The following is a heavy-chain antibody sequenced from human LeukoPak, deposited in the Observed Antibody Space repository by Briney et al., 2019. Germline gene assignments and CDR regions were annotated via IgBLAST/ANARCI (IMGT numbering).Heavy chain of an antibody. Sequence: GGSLRLSCAASGFTFSSYSMNWVRQAPGKGLEWVSSISSSSSYIYYADSVKGRFTISRDNAKNSLYLQMNSLRAEDTAVYYCARRSQHHSSGGNWFDPWGQGTLVTVSS. J-gene: IGHJ5*02. CDR1: GFTFSSYS. D-gene: IGHD3-22*01. CDR3: ARRSQHHSSGGNWFDP. V-gene: IGHV3-21*01. CDR2: ISSSSSYI.